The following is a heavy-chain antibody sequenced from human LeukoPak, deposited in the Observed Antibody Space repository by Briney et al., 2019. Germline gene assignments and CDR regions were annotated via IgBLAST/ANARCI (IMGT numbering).Heavy chain of an antibody. J-gene: IGHJ4*02. CDR1: GFTFSSYA. CDR2: ISGSGGST. D-gene: IGHD2-2*01. V-gene: IGHV3-23*01. Sequence: GGSLRLSCAASGFTFSSYAMSWVRQAPGKGLEWVSAISGSGGSTYYADSVKGRFTISRDNSKNTLYLQMNSLRAEDTAVYHCAKDIVVVPAAMITFDYWGQGTLVTVSS. CDR3: AKDIVVVPAAMITFDY.